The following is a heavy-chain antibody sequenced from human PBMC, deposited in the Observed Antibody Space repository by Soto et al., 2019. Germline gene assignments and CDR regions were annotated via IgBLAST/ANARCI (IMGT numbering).Heavy chain of an antibody. D-gene: IGHD5-12*01. V-gene: IGHV3-23*01. J-gene: IGHJ4*02. CDR3: AKAQGYSGYDSFDY. CDR1: RFTFSSYA. Sequence: GGSLRLSCAASRFTFSSYAMSWVRQAPGKGLEWVSVISDTGGGTYYADSVKGRFTMSRDNSKNTLYLQMNSLRAEDTAVYYCAKAQGYSGYDSFDYWGQGTLVTVSS. CDR2: ISDTGGGT.